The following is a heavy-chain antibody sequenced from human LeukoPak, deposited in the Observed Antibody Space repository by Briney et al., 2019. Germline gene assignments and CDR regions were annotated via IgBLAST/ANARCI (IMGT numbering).Heavy chain of an antibody. J-gene: IGHJ4*02. CDR3: ARLSTIGDSSGYFVN. CDR1: GYTFTGYY. Sequence: GASVKVSCKTSGYTFTGYYMDWVRQAPGQGLEWMGRINPNRGGTNYAQKFQGRVTTTGDASISTAYMELSSLRSDDTAVYYCARLSTIGDSSGYFVNWGQGTLVTVSS. D-gene: IGHD3-22*01. V-gene: IGHV1-2*06. CDR2: INPNRGGT.